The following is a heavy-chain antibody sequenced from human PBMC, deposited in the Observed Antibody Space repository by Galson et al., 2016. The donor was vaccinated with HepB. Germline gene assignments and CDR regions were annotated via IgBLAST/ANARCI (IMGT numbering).Heavy chain of an antibody. D-gene: IGHD3-9*01. CDR1: GDSISSNNW. CDR2: IYGAGST. Sequence: SETLSLTCSVSGDSISSNNWWSWVRQPPGKGLEWIGEIYGAGSTNYNPSLRSRVTISVDKSKNQVSLKLSSVTAADTAVYYCARDLSYEILPRGAFDIWGQGTLVTVSS. J-gene: IGHJ3*02. CDR3: ARDLSYEILPRGAFDI. V-gene: IGHV4/OR15-8*01.